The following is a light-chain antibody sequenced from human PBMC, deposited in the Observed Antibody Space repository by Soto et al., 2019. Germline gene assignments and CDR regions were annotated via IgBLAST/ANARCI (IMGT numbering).Light chain of an antibody. J-gene: IGLJ3*02. CDR2: EVA. Sequence: QSVLTQPASVSGSPGQSITISCTGTSTDPATYDLVSWYQQHPGKAPQLIIYEVAKRPSGVSARFSGSQSGDTASLTISGLQAADEAYYFCCSYASTFSVFGGGTQLTVL. V-gene: IGLV2-23*02. CDR3: CSYASTFSV. CDR1: STDPATYDL.